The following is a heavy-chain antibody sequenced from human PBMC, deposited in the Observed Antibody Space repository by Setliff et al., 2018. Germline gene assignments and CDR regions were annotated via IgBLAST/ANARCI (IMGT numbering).Heavy chain of an antibody. V-gene: IGHV3-21*04. Sequence: PGGSLRLSCAASGFTFRNHWMHWVRQVPGKGLVWVSSICSSSSYIYYADSVKGRFTISRDNAKNSLFLQMNSLRAEDTAVYYCARGYCSGGSGGSCYRLGDMDVWGKGTTVTVSS. CDR1: GFTFRNHW. J-gene: IGHJ6*03. D-gene: IGHD2-15*01. CDR3: ARGYCSGGSGGSCYRLGDMDV. CDR2: ICSSSSYI.